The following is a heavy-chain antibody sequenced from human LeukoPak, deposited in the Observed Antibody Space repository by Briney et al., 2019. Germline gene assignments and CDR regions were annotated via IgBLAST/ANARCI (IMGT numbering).Heavy chain of an antibody. J-gene: IGHJ4*02. CDR2: ISASGGST. D-gene: IGHD1-26*01. CDR3: AQDQRWESPHYLDS. CDR1: GFTFSSSA. Sequence: GGSLRLSCAASGFTFSSSAMSWVRQVPGKGLEWVSGISASGGSTPYADSVRGRFTISRDNSKNTLYVQMNSLRDEDTAVYYCAQDQRWESPHYLDSWGQGTLVTVSS. V-gene: IGHV3-23*01.